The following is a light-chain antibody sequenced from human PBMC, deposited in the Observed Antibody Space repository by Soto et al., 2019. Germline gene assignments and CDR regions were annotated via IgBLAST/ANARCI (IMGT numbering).Light chain of an antibody. J-gene: IGKJ5*01. Sequence: DIQMTQSPSSVSASVGDRVTITCRASQGISSWLAWYQQKPGKAPKLLIYAAPSLQSGVPSRFNDRGSGTDFSLTIRSLQTEAFATYYCQQANSFLPAPFGQGTRLEMK. CDR2: AAP. CDR3: QQANSFLPAP. CDR1: QGISSW. V-gene: IGKV1-12*01.